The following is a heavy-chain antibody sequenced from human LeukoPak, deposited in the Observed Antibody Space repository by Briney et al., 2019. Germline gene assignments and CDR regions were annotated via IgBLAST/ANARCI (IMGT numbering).Heavy chain of an antibody. Sequence: GASVKVSCKGSGYTFTGYYTHWVRQAPGQGLEWMGWINPNSGGTNYAQKFQGRVTMTRDTSVSTAYMDLSRLRSDDTAVYYCARVRSGWFGDAFDIWGQGTMVTVSS. D-gene: IGHD6-19*01. CDR1: GYTFTGYY. J-gene: IGHJ3*02. CDR2: INPNSGGT. CDR3: ARVRSGWFGDAFDI. V-gene: IGHV1-2*02.